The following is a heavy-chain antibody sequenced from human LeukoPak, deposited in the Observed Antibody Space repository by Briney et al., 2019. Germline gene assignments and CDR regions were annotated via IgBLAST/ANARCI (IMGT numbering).Heavy chain of an antibody. D-gene: IGHD6-19*01. J-gene: IGHJ4*02. Sequence: PGGSLRLSCAASGFTFSSFSMIWVRQAPGKGLEWVSSTSSSSAYTFYAESGKGRFTISRDNAKNSLFLQMNSLRAEDTAVYYCAKVGHSSGWFFDYWGQGTLVTVSS. CDR1: GFTFSSFS. CDR2: TSSSSAYT. V-gene: IGHV3-21*04. CDR3: AKVGHSSGWFFDY.